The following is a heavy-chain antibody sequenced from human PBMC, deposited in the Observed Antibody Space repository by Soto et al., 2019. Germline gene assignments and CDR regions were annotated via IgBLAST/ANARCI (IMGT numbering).Heavy chain of an antibody. V-gene: IGHV3-30*18. CDR3: AKDPVDTAFYYYYGMDV. Sequence: GGSLRLSCAASGFTFSSYGMHWVRQAPGKGLEWVAVISYDGSNKYYADSAKGRFTISRDNSKNTLYLQMNSLRAEDTAVYYCAKDPVDTAFYYYYGMDVWGQGTTVTVSS. CDR2: ISYDGSNK. J-gene: IGHJ6*02. D-gene: IGHD5-18*01. CDR1: GFTFSSYG.